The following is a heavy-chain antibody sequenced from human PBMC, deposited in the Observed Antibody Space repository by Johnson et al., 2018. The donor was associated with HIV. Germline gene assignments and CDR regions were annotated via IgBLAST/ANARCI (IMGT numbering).Heavy chain of an antibody. D-gene: IGHD1-26*01. CDR1: GFTVSSNY. Sequence: VQLVESGGGLVQPGGSLRLSCAAFGFTVSSNYMSWVRQTTGKVLQWVSGIGTAGDTYYVDSVKGRFTISRDNAKNSLYLQMNSLRAEDTAVYYCARVGATAAFDIWGQGTMVTVSS. V-gene: IGHV3-13*01. CDR3: ARVGATAAFDI. CDR2: IGTAGDT. J-gene: IGHJ3*02.